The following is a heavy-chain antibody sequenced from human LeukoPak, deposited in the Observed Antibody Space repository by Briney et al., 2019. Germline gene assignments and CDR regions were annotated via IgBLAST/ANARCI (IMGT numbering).Heavy chain of an antibody. V-gene: IGHV3-23*01. Sequence: GGSLRLSCLASKFTFNNYAMTWVRQAPGKGLEWVSSISGSGDNMDYADSVKGRFTISRDNSENTLYLQMNSLKTEDTAVYYCTYNWNYVSYFDYWGQGTLVTVSS. J-gene: IGHJ4*02. CDR1: KFTFNNYA. D-gene: IGHD1-7*01. CDR3: TYNWNYVSYFDY. CDR2: ISGSGDNM.